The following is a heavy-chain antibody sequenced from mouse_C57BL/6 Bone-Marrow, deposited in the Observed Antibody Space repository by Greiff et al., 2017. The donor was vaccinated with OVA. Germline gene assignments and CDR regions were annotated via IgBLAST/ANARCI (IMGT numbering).Heavy chain of an antibody. V-gene: IGHV1-72*01. CDR1: GYTFTSYW. J-gene: IGHJ1*03. CDR2: IDPNSGGT. Sequence: QVQLQQPGAELVKPGASVKLSCKASGYTFTSYWMHWVKQRPGRGLEWIGSIDPNSGGTKYNEKFKSKATLTVDKPSSTAYMQLSSLTSEDSAVDYCARSRYYGSSYGWYFDVWGTGTTVTVSS. D-gene: IGHD1-1*01. CDR3: ARSRYYGSSYGWYFDV.